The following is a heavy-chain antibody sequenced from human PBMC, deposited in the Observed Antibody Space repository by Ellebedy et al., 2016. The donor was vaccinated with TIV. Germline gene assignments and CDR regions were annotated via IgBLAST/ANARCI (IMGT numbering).Heavy chain of an antibody. V-gene: IGHV3-23*01. J-gene: IGHJ4*02. CDR3: AKRPLTMIVLAEYFFDY. CDR1: GFPLRNYA. D-gene: IGHD3-22*01. CDR2: ISGSGDSI. Sequence: PGGSLRLSCAASGFPLRNYAMSWVRQAPGKGLEWLSTISGSGDSIYNADSVKGRFTISRDNSKNTLFLQMDSLRAEDTAVYYCAKRPLTMIVLAEYFFDYWGQGTLVTVSS.